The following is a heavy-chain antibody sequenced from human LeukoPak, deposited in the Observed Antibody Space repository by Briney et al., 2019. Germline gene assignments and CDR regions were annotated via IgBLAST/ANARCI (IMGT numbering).Heavy chain of an antibody. Sequence: PSETLSLTCAVYGGSFSGYYWSWIRQPPGKGLEWIGEINHSGSTNYNPSLKSRVTISVDTSKNQFSLKLSSVTAADTAVYYCARGPGRSGYCSGGSCYPQYFQHWGQGTLVTVSS. CDR2: INHSGST. J-gene: IGHJ1*01. CDR1: GGSFSGYY. CDR3: ARGPGRSGYCSGGSCYPQYFQH. D-gene: IGHD2-15*01. V-gene: IGHV4-34*01.